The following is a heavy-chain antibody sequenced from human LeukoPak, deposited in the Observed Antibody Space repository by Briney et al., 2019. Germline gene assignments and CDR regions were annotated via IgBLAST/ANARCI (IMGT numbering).Heavy chain of an antibody. Sequence: SETLSLTCTVSGGSISSYYWSWIRQPPGKGLEWIGYIYYSGSTDYNPSLRSRVTMSVDTSKNQFSPKLNSVTAADTAVYYCARGDGIWGQGTMVTVSS. CDR3: ARGDGI. CDR2: IYYSGST. D-gene: IGHD5-24*01. CDR1: GGSISSYY. J-gene: IGHJ3*02. V-gene: IGHV4-59*01.